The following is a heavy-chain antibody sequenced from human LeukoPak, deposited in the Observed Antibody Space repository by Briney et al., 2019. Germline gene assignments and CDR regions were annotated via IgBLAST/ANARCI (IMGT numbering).Heavy chain of an antibody. CDR2: TYYSGIA. Sequence: SETLSLTCTASGGTISPYYWSWIRQPPGKGLEWIGYTYYSGIANYNPPLKSRVTISVDTSKRQFSLKLSSVTAADTAMYYCARHGGGGESYPRVFDSWGRGHLVTVSS. D-gene: IGHD1-26*01. V-gene: IGHV4-59*08. CDR1: GGTISPYY. CDR3: ARHGGGGESYPRVFDS. J-gene: IGHJ4*02.